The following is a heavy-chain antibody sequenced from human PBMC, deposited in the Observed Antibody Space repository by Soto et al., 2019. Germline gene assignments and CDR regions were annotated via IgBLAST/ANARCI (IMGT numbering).Heavy chain of an antibody. CDR3: ATTRYYGDYPSPFHY. CDR2: IDGVGTGT. J-gene: IGHJ4*02. V-gene: IGHV3-74*01. Sequence: GGSLRLSCAASGFTFTNYWMHWVRQVPGKGLVWVSRIDGVGTGTSYSDSVRGRFTISRDNAENTLYLQMNSLRAEDTAVYYCATTRYYGDYPSPFHYWGQGTLVTVSS. CDR1: GFTFTNYW. D-gene: IGHD4-17*01.